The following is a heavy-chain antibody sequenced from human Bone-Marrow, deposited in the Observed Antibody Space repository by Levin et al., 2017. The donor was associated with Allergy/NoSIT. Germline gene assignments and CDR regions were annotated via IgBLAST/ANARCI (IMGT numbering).Heavy chain of an antibody. CDR1: GFTFSSYG. Sequence: GESLKISCAASGFTFSSYGMHWVRQAPGKGLEWVAVIWYDGSNKYYADSVKGRFTISRDNSKNTLYLQMNSLRAEDTAVYYCASGSGRYYGMDVWGQGTTVTVSS. V-gene: IGHV3-33*01. J-gene: IGHJ6*02. CDR2: IWYDGSNK. D-gene: IGHD1-26*01. CDR3: ASGSGRYYGMDV.